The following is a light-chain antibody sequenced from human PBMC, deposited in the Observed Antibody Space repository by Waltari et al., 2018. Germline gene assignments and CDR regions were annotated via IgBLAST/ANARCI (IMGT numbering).Light chain of an antibody. Sequence: QSALTQPASVSGYPVQSITISCTAPISAVRGYNYVSWSQQHPGKAPKLMIYDVSNRPSGVSNRFSGSKSGNTASLTISGLQAEDEADYYCSSYTSSSVVFGGGTKLTVL. V-gene: IGLV2-14*01. CDR3: SSYTSSSVV. J-gene: IGLJ2*01. CDR1: ISAVRGYNY. CDR2: DVS.